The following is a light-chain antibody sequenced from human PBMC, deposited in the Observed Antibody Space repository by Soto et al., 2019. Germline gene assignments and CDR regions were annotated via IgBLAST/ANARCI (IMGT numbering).Light chain of an antibody. J-gene: IGKJ4*01. CDR2: DAS. CDR3: EQRSNWPLT. Sequence: EIVLTQSPATLSLSPGERATLSCRASQSVSIYLAWYQQKPGQAPRLLIYDASNRATGIPARFSGSGSGTDFTLTISSLEPEDFAVYYCEQRSNWPLTCGGGTNVEIK. V-gene: IGKV3-11*01. CDR1: QSVSIY.